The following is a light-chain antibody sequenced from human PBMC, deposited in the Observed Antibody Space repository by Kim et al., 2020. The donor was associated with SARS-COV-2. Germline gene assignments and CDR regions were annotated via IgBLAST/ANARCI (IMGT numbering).Light chain of an antibody. Sequence: EIVLTQSPGTLSLSPGERATLSCRASQSVSQNVSSSYLAWYQQKPGQAPRLLIYGASRRATGIPDRFSGSGSGTDFTLTISRLEPEDFAVYYCQHFGSSAFTFGGGTKVDIK. CDR1: QSVSQNVSSSY. V-gene: IGKV3-20*01. J-gene: IGKJ4*01. CDR2: GAS. CDR3: QHFGSSAFT.